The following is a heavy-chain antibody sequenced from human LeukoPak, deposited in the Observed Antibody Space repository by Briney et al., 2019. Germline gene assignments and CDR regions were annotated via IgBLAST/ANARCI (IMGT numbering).Heavy chain of an antibody. J-gene: IGHJ1*01. CDR1: GFTFSDYT. V-gene: IGHV3-21*01. Sequence: GGSLRLSCAASGFTFSDYTMNWAREAPGKGLEWGTSISSSRTYIYYADSVKGRFTISRDNAKNTLYLQMNSLRAEDTAVYYCTRALVVPPAPNLQHWGQGTLVTVSS. CDR2: ISSSRTYI. D-gene: IGHD2-2*01. CDR3: TRALVVPPAPNLQH.